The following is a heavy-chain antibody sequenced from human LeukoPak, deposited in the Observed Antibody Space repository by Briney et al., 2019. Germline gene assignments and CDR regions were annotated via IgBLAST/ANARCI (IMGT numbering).Heavy chain of an antibody. Sequence: GGSLRLSCAASGFTFSSYAMSWVRQAPGKGLEWVSVIGTIPGITYYTESVKGRFTISRDNSKNTVYLQMNNLRADDTALYYCAKAADTNYFRYGDYWGQGTLVTVSS. CDR1: GFTFSSYA. V-gene: IGHV3-23*01. J-gene: IGHJ4*02. CDR2: IGTIPGIT. D-gene: IGHD1-7*01. CDR3: AKAADTNYFRYGDY.